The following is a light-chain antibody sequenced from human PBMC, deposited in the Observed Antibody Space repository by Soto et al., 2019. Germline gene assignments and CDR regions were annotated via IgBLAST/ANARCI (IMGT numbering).Light chain of an antibody. J-gene: IGKJ4*01. CDR2: AAS. CDR1: LPISNY. V-gene: IGKV1-27*01. Sequence: ESQLKHSPCPVSASLGDRVTITCRASLPISNYLAWYQQKPGKIPNLLIYAASTLQAGVPSRFSGSGSGTDFTLTISSLQPEDVAAYYCQKYNSAPLTFGGGTKVDIK. CDR3: QKYNSAPLT.